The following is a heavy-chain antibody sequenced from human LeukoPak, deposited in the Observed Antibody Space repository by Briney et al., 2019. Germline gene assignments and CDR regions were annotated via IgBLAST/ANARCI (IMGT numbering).Heavy chain of an antibody. CDR3: TRDYSSSSGRAFDI. CDR2: ITTTSSII. CDR1: GFTFTTYS. D-gene: IGHD6-6*01. Sequence: PGGSLRLSCAASGFTFTTYSMNWVRQAPGKGLEWVSYITTTSSIIYYADSVKGRFTISRDNAKNSLYLQMNSPRAEDTAVYYCTRDYSSSSGRAFDIWGQGTMVTVSS. V-gene: IGHV3-48*01. J-gene: IGHJ3*02.